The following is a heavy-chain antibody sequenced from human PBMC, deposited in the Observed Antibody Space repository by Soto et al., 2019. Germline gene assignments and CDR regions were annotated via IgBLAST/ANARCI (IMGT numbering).Heavy chain of an antibody. CDR2: IHYTGST. CDR1: RGSISSGGYH. V-gene: IGHV4-31*03. J-gene: IGHJ3*02. D-gene: IGHD6-6*01. CDR3: ARDSAIAARAFDI. Sequence: PSETLSLTCTVSRGSISSGGYHWSWIRQHPGKGLELIGYIHYTGSTYYNPSLKSRLTISVDTSKNQFSLRLSSVTAADTAVYYCARDSAIAARAFDIWGRGTMVTVSS.